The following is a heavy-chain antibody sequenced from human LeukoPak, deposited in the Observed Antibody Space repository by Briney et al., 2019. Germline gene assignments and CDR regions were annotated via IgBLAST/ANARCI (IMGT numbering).Heavy chain of an antibody. V-gene: IGHV1-2*02. Sequence: ASLKVSCKASGYTFTGYYMHWVRQAPGQGLEWMGWINPNSGGTNYAQKFQGRVTMTRDTSISTAYMELSRLRSDDTAVYYCARDPFRYDFWSGYYRNWFDPWGQGTLVTVSS. D-gene: IGHD3-3*01. CDR3: ARDPFRYDFWSGYYRNWFDP. CDR1: GYTFTGYY. J-gene: IGHJ5*02. CDR2: INPNSGGT.